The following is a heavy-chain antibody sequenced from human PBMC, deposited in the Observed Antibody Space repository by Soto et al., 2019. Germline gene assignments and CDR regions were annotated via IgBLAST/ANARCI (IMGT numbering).Heavy chain of an antibody. D-gene: IGHD3-10*01. J-gene: IGHJ5*02. CDR2: INHSGST. Sequence: QVQLQQWGAGLLKPSETLSLTCAVYGGSFSGYYWSWIRQPPGKGLEWIGEINHSGSTNYNPSLKSRVTISVDTSKNQFSLKLSSVTAADTAVYYCARVFRDMVRGPWGQGTLVTVSS. CDR1: GGSFSGYY. V-gene: IGHV4-34*01. CDR3: ARVFRDMVRGP.